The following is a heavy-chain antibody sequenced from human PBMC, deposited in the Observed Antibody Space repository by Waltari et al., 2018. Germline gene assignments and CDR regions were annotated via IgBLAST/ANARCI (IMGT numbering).Heavy chain of an antibody. D-gene: IGHD6-19*01. CDR3: AQGRQAVAGIIDY. CDR1: GFTFSSYA. Sequence: EVQLVESGGGLVQPGGSLRLSCAASGFTFSSYAMSWVRRAPGKGLEWVAAISGSGGSTYYADSVKGRFTISRDNSKNTLYLQMNSLRAEDTAVYYCAQGRQAVAGIIDYWGQGTLVTVSS. CDR2: ISGSGGST. V-gene: IGHV3-23*04. J-gene: IGHJ4*02.